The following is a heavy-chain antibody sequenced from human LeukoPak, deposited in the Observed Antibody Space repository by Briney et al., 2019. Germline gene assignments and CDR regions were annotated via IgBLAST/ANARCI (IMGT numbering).Heavy chain of an antibody. CDR3: ARAGLRFLEWLSRGDYYFDY. CDR1: GFTFSGYW. J-gene: IGHJ4*02. D-gene: IGHD3-3*01. V-gene: IGHV3-7*01. Sequence: GGSLRLSCAASGFTFSGYWMSWVRQAPGKGLEWVANIKQDGSEKCYVDSVKGRFTISRDNAKNSLYLQMNSLRAEDTAVYYCARAGLRFLEWLSRGDYYFDYWGQGTLVTVSS. CDR2: IKQDGSEK.